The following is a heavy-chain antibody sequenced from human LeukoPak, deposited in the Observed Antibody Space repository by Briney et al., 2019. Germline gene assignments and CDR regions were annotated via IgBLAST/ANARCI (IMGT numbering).Heavy chain of an antibody. V-gene: IGHV4-34*01. CDR1: GGSFSGYY. Sequence: SETLSLTCAVYGGSFSGYYWSWLRQPPGKGLEWIGEINHSGSTNYNPSLKSRVTISVDTSKNQFSLKLSSVTAADTAVYYCARVRSYDFWSGYRYFDYWGQGTLVTASS. D-gene: IGHD3-3*01. CDR2: INHSGST. J-gene: IGHJ4*02. CDR3: ARVRSYDFWSGYRYFDY.